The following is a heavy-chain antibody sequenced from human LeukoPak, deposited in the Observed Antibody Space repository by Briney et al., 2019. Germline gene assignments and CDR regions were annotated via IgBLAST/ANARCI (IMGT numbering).Heavy chain of an antibody. Sequence: PGGSLRLSCAASGFTFSSYGMHCVRQAPGKGLEWVAMTSFDGSYKNYADSVKGRFTISRDNSKNRLYLQMNSLRAEDTAVYYCAKEFSGYLASFEYWGQGTLVTVSS. CDR2: TSFDGSYK. V-gene: IGHV3-30*18. J-gene: IGHJ4*02. CDR3: AKEFSGYLASFEY. CDR1: GFTFSSYG. D-gene: IGHD3-22*01.